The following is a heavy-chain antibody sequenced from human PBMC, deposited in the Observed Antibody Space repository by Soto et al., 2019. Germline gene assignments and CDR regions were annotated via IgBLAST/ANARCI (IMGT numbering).Heavy chain of an antibody. V-gene: IGHV4-31*03. CDR3: ARALMTTVTTGWFDP. J-gene: IGHJ5*02. CDR1: GGSISSGGYY. Sequence: QVQLQESGPGLVKPSQTLSLTCTVSGGSISSGGYYWSWIRQHPGKGLEWIGYIYYSGSTYYNPSLKSRVTIAVDTSKNQFSLKLSSVTAAGTAVYYCARALMTTVTTGWFDPWGQGTLVTVSS. D-gene: IGHD4-17*01. CDR2: IYYSGST.